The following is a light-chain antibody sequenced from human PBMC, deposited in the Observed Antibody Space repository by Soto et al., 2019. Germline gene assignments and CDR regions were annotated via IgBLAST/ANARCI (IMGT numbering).Light chain of an antibody. Sequence: DIQMTHAPSSLSASLGDRVTITCRANQDISSYLIWYQHKLGQAPKLLIHAASTLASGVPSRFSGSESGTDFTLTSSGLEHEVSATYYCHQSYKTPWTFGQGTKVEL. CDR1: QDISSY. V-gene: IGKV1-39*01. J-gene: IGKJ1*01. CDR3: HQSYKTPWT. CDR2: AAS.